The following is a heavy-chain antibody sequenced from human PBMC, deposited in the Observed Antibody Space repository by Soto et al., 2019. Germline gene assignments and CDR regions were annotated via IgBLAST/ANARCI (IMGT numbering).Heavy chain of an antibody. Sequence: QVQLVESGGGVVQPGRSLRLSCAPSGFTFNNYGMHWVRQAPGKGLEWVATISNDGSDKYYADSVKGRLTISRDNSKNTVYLQMNSLRAEETAVYYCAKDQGIAASHGIDWGQGTMVPVSS. J-gene: IGHJ3*01. CDR3: AKDQGIAASHGID. D-gene: IGHD6-13*01. V-gene: IGHV3-30*18. CDR2: ISNDGSDK. CDR1: GFTFNNYG.